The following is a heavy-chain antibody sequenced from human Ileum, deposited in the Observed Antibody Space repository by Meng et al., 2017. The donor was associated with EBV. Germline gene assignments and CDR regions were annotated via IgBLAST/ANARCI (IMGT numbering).Heavy chain of an antibody. D-gene: IGHD3-3*01. Sequence: QVQVEESVPGLVKPSYSLAPTCTVISCSVSRDHWGWIQQPQGKGLGWIGYIYYSGTTNYNPSLKSRVTISVDTSKNQFSLNLSSVTAADTAVYYCAGGEWSLDYWGQGTLVTVSS. CDR3: AGGEWSLDY. CDR1: SCSVSRDH. J-gene: IGHJ4*02. CDR2: IYYSGTT. V-gene: IGHV4-59*08.